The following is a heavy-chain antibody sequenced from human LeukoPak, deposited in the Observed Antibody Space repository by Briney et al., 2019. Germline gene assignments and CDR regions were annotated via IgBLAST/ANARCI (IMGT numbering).Heavy chain of an antibody. CDR1: GGSISSYY. D-gene: IGHD2-2*01. J-gene: IGHJ5*02. CDR2: IYTSGST. CDR3: ARDETNCSSTSCYPSNWFDP. V-gene: IGHV4-4*07. Sequence: PSETLSLTCTVSGGSISSYYWSWIRQPAGKGLEWIGRIYTSGSTNYNPSPKSRVTMSVDTSKNQFSLKLSSVTAADTAVYYCARDETNCSSTSCYPSNWFDPWGQGTLVTVSS.